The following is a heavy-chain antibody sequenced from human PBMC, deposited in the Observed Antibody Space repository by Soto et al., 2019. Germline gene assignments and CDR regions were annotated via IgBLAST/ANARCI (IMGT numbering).Heavy chain of an antibody. CDR1: GFTFSSYA. V-gene: IGHV3-23*01. CDR2: ISGSGGST. J-gene: IGHJ4*02. D-gene: IGHD3-22*01. Sequence: VGSLRLSCAASGFTFSSYAMSWVRQAPGKGLEWVSAISGSGGSTYYADSVKGRFTISRDNSKNTLYLQMNSLRAEDTAVYYCAKVKYYYDSSSLDYWGQGTLVTVSS. CDR3: AKVKYYYDSSSLDY.